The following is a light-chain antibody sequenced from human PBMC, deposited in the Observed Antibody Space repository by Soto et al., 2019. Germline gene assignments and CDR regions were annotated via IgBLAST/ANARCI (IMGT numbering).Light chain of an antibody. CDR1: QSVSSN. J-gene: IGKJ1*01. CDR2: DAS. V-gene: IGKV3-11*01. Sequence: EIVLTQSPGTLSLSPGERATLSCRASQSVSSNLAWYQQKPGQAPRLLIYDASNRATGIPARFSGSGSGTDFTLTISSLEPEDFAVYYCQQYGSSPPTFGQGTKVDIK. CDR3: QQYGSSPPT.